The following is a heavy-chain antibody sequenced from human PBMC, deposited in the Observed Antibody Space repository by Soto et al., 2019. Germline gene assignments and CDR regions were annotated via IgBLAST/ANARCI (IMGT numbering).Heavy chain of an antibody. CDR3: GFGRFPSPVFDI. CDR2: IYYSGST. J-gene: IGHJ3*02. V-gene: IGHV4-31*02. Sequence: PSETLSLTCTVSGGSISSGDYYWSWIRQHPGKGLEWIGYIYYSGSTYYNPSLKSRVTISVDTSKNQFSLKLSSVTAADTAVYYCGFGRFPSPVFDIWGQGTMVTVSS. CDR1: GGSISSGDYY. D-gene: IGHD3-10*01.